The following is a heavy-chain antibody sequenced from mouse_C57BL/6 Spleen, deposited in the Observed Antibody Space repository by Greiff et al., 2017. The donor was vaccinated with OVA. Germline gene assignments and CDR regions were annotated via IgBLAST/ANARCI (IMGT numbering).Heavy chain of an antibody. J-gene: IGHJ1*03. CDR3: ARRDRGYFDV. V-gene: IGHV1-80*01. CDR2: IYPGDGDT. CDR1: GYAFSSYW. Sequence: QVQLKESGAELVKPGASVKISCKASGYAFSSYWMNWVKQRPGKGLEWIGQIYPGDGDTNYNGKFKGKATLTADKSSSTAYMQLSSLTSEDSAVYFCARRDRGYFDVWGTGTTVTVSS.